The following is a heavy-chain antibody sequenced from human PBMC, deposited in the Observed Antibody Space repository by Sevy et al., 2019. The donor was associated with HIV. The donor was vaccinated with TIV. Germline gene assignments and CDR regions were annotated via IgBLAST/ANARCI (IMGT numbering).Heavy chain of an antibody. V-gene: IGHV5-51*01. D-gene: IGHD6-25*01. Sequence: GESLKISCKGSGYSFTSYWIGWVRQMPGKGLEWMGIIYPGDSVTRDSPSFQGQVTISADKSFSTAYLQWSSLKASDTAMYYCARVGPLDGSDGDYWGQGTLVTVSS. CDR2: IYPGDSVT. CDR1: GYSFTSYW. CDR3: ARVGPLDGSDGDY. J-gene: IGHJ4*02.